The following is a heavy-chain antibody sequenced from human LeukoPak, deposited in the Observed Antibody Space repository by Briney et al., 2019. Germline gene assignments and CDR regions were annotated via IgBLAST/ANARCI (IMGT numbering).Heavy chain of an antibody. Sequence: PSETLSLTCTVSGGSISSYYWSWIRQPPGKGLEWIGYIYYSGSTNYNPSLKSRVTISVDTSKNQFSLKPSPVTAADTAVYYCARGVVVPAAIYAFDIWGQGTMVTVSS. CDR1: GGSISSYY. V-gene: IGHV4-59*01. D-gene: IGHD2-2*01. CDR2: IYYSGST. J-gene: IGHJ3*02. CDR3: ARGVVVPAAIYAFDI.